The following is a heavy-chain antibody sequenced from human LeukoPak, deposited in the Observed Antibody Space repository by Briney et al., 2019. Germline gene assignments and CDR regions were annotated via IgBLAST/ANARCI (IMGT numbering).Heavy chain of an antibody. J-gene: IGHJ4*02. D-gene: IGHD1-1*01. Sequence: GGSLRLSCAVSGFTFSNYWMSWVRQAPGKGLEWVANMKQDGSEIYYVDSVKGRFTISRDNAKNSLYLQMNSLRAEDTAVYYCARAQLVSMVADYWGQGTLVTVSS. V-gene: IGHV3-7*01. CDR3: ARAQLVSMVADY. CDR1: GFTFSNYW. CDR2: MKQDGSEI.